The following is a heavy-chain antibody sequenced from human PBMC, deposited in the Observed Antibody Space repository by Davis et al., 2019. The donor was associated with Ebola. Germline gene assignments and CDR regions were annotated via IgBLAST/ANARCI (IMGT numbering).Heavy chain of an antibody. Sequence: GESLKISCAASGFTFSSYDMHWVRQATGKGLEWVSAIGTAGDTYYPGSVKGRFTISRENAKNSLYLQMNSLRAGDTAVYYCARGGGLWFGELSYYYYGMDVWGQGTTVTVSS. J-gene: IGHJ6*02. CDR3: ARGGGLWFGELSYYYYGMDV. V-gene: IGHV3-13*01. CDR1: GFTFSSYD. CDR2: IGTAGDT. D-gene: IGHD3-10*01.